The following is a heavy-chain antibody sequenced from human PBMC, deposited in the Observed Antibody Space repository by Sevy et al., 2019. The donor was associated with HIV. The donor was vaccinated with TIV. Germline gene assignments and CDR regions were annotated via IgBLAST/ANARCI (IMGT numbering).Heavy chain of an antibody. V-gene: IGHV4-4*07. J-gene: IGHJ5*02. CDR1: GGSISSYY. D-gene: IGHD2-21*01. CDR3: ARDLVIPRFDP. Sequence: SETLSLTCTVSGGSISSYYWSWIRQPAGKGLEWIGRIYTSGSTKYNPSLKGRVTVSVDTSMSQLSLKVTSVTAADTAVYYCARDLVIPRFDPWGQGTLVTVSS. CDR2: IYTSGST.